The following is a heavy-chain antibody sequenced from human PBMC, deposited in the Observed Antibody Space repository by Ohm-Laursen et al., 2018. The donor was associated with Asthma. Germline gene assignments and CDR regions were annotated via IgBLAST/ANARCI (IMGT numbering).Heavy chain of an antibody. V-gene: IGHV4-34*01. CDR1: GGSFSGHF. CDR3: ARGLITLFGVVHQHYYYGMDV. Sequence: SDTLSLTWAVYGGSFSGHFWSWIRQPPGKGLEWIGEITNSGRTNYNTSLKSRVTLSLDTSKNQFSLSLTSVTAADTAVYYCARGLITLFGVVHQHYYYGMDVWGQGTTVSVSS. CDR2: ITNSGRT. J-gene: IGHJ6*02. D-gene: IGHD3-3*01.